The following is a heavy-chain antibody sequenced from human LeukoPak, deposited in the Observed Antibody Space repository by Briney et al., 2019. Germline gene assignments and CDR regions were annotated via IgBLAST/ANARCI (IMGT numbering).Heavy chain of an antibody. CDR1: GFTFSSYS. Sequence: GGSLRLSCAASGFTFSSYSMNWVRQAPGKGLEWVSYISSSSSTIYYADSVKGRFTISRDNAKNSLYLQMNSLRDEDTAVYYCARDQACSSTSCPYSYYPYYYYYGMDVWGQGTTVTVSS. J-gene: IGHJ6*02. V-gene: IGHV3-48*02. CDR2: ISSSSSTI. CDR3: ARDQACSSTSCPYSYYPYYYYYGMDV. D-gene: IGHD2-2*01.